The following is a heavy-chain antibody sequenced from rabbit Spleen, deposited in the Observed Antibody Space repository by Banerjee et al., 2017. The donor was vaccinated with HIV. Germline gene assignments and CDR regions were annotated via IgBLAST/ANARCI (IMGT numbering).Heavy chain of an antibody. CDR3: ARDLVAVIGWNSNL. CDR1: GFSFSDRDV. CDR2: INVVTGKA. J-gene: IGHJ4*01. V-gene: IGHV1S45*01. Sequence: QEQLEESGGGLVKPEGSLTLTCKASGFSFSDRDVMGWVRQAPGKGLEWIACINVVTGKAVYATWAKGRFIMSTTSSTTVTLQMTSLTAADTATYFCARDLVAVIGWNSNLWGPGTLVTVS. D-gene: IGHD1-1*01.